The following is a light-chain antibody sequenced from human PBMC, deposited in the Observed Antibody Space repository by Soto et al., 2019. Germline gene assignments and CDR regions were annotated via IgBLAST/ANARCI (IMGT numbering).Light chain of an antibody. J-gene: IGKJ1*01. Sequence: EIVLTQSPATLSLSPGERATLSCRASQSVSTYLAWYQQKPGQAPRLLIYDASSRATGIPARFSGSGSGTEFTLTLISLEPEDFAVYYCQQRSNWPVTFGQGTRVEIK. CDR3: QQRSNWPVT. CDR2: DAS. CDR1: QSVSTY. V-gene: IGKV3-11*01.